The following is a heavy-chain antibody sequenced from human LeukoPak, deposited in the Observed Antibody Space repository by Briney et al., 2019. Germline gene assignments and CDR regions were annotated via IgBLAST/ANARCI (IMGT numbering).Heavy chain of an antibody. CDR2: ISGSANII. D-gene: IGHD4-17*01. J-gene: IGHJ3*02. CDR3: ARDLRGRTVTTWRSGAFDI. Sequence: TGGSLRLSCAASEFTFSDYYMSWIRQAPGKGLEWVSYISGSANIIDYTDSVKGRFTISRDNAKNSLYLQMNSLRAEDTAVYYCARDLRGRTVTTWRSGAFDIWGQGTMVTVSS. CDR1: EFTFSDYY. V-gene: IGHV3-11*04.